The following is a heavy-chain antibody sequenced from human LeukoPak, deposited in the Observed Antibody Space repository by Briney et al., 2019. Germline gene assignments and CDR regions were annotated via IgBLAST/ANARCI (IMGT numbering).Heavy chain of an antibody. J-gene: IGHJ4*02. CDR2: IYYSGST. D-gene: IGHD3-22*01. CDR3: ARGGGSGYSLDFDY. V-gene: IGHV4-59*01. Sequence: PSETLSLTCTVSGGSISSYYWSWIRQPPGKGLEWIGYIYYSGSTNYNPSLKSRVTISVDTSKNQFSLRLGSVTAADTAVYYCARGGGSGYSLDFDYWGQGTLVTVSS. CDR1: GGSISSYY.